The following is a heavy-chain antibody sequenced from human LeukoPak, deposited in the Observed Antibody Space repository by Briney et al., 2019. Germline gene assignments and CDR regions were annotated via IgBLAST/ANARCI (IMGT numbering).Heavy chain of an antibody. J-gene: IGHJ6*02. CDR1: GFTFSSYS. CDR2: ISSSSSYI. Sequence: PGGSLRLSCAASGFTFSSYSMNWVRQAPGKGLEWVSSISSSSSYIYYADSVKGRFTISRDNAKNSLYLQMNSLRAEDTAVYYCAGLRGSSSYYYYGMDVWGQGTTVTVSS. V-gene: IGHV3-21*01. CDR3: AGLRGSSSYYYYGMDV. D-gene: IGHD6-13*01.